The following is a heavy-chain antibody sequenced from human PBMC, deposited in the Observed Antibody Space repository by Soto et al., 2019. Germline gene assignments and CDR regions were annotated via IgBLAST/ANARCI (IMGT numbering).Heavy chain of an antibody. D-gene: IGHD3-10*01. CDR1: GFTFSSYA. CDR2: ISGSGGST. J-gene: IGHJ6*03. Sequence: PGGSLRLSCAASGFTFSSYAMSWVRQAPGKGLEWVSAISGSGGSTYYADSVKGRFTISRDNSKNTLYLQMNSLRAEDTAVYYCAKDIVKGITMVRRVYYYYMDVWGKGTTVTVSS. V-gene: IGHV3-23*01. CDR3: AKDIVKGITMVRRVYYYYMDV.